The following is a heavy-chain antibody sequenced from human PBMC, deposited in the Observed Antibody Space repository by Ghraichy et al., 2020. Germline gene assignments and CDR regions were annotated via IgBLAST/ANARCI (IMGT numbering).Heavy chain of an antibody. J-gene: IGHJ4*02. Sequence: SETLSLTCAVSGYSISSGYYWGWIRQPPGRGLEWIGSIYHSGNTYYNPSLKSRVTVSVDTSKNQFSLKLTSVTAADTAVYYCARRMTGTNGWPFEYWGQGTLVTVSS. D-gene: IGHD6-19*01. CDR1: GYSISSGYY. CDR2: IYHSGNT. V-gene: IGHV4-38-2*01. CDR3: ARRMTGTNGWPFEY.